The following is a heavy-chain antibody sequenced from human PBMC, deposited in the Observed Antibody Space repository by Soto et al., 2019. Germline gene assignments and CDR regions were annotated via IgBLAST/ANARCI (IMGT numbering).Heavy chain of an antibody. V-gene: IGHV1-18*01. CDR2: ISAYNGNT. Sequence: ASVKVSCKASGYTFTSYGISWVRQAPGQGLERMGWISAYNGNTNYAQKLQGRVTMTTDTSTSTAYMELRSLRSDDTAVYYCARDLVVVVPAAMDYYYYMDVWGKGTTVTVSS. D-gene: IGHD2-2*01. J-gene: IGHJ6*03. CDR1: GYTFTSYG. CDR3: ARDLVVVVPAAMDYYYYMDV.